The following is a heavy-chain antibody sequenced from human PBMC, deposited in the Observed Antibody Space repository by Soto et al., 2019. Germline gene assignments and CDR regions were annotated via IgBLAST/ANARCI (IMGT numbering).Heavy chain of an antibody. D-gene: IGHD3-3*01. CDR1: GFTFSSYS. CDR3: ARDWTDYYYYYGMDV. CDR2: ISSSSSYI. Sequence: EAQLVESGGGLVKPGGSLRLSCAASGFTFSSYSMNWVRQAPGKGLEWVSSISSSSSYIYYADSVKGRFTISRDNAKNSLYLQMNSLRAEDTAVYYCARDWTDYYYYYGMDVWGQGTTVTVSS. J-gene: IGHJ6*02. V-gene: IGHV3-21*01.